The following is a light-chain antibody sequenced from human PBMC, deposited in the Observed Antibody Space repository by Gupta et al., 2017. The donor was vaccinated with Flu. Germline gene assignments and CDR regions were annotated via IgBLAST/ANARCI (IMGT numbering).Light chain of an antibody. J-gene: IGKJ4*01. V-gene: IGKV1-5*03. CDR3: QQYTDYSSLT. CDR1: QSISSW. CDR2: KAS. Sequence: DSQMTQSPSTLPASVGDRVTITCRASQSISSWLAWCQQKPGKAPKLLIYKASSLESGVPSRFSGSGSGTEFTLTISSLQPDDFATYYCQQYTDYSSLTFGGGTKVDIK.